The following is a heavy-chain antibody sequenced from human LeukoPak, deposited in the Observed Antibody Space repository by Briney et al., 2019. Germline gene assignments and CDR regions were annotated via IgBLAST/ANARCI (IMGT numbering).Heavy chain of an antibody. V-gene: IGHV3-21*01. CDR2: ISSSSSYI. Sequence: TGGSLRLSCAASGFTFRSYSMNWVRQAPGKGLEWVSSISSSSSYIYYADSVKGRFTISRDNAKNSLYLQMNSLRAEDTAVYYCARGRIVPAASTYYFDYWGQGTLVTVSS. CDR3: ARGRIVPAASTYYFDY. D-gene: IGHD2-2*01. J-gene: IGHJ4*02. CDR1: GFTFRSYS.